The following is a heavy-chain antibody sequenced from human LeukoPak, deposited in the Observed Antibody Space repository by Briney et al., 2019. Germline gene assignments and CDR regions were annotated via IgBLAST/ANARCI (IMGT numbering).Heavy chain of an antibody. V-gene: IGHV3-21*01. CDR2: ISSSSNYI. J-gene: IGHJ5*02. D-gene: IGHD6-19*01. CDR1: GFTFSSYS. Sequence: GGSLRLSCAASGFTFSSYSMNWVRQAPGKGLEWVSSISSSSNYIYYADSVKGRFTISRDNAKNSLYLQMDSLRAEDTAVYYCARDPSSGWYLKGWFDPWGQGTLVTVSS. CDR3: ARDPSSGWYLKGWFDP.